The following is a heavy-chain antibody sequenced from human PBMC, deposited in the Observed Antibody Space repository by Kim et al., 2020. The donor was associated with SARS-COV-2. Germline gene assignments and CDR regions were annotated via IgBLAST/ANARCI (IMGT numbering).Heavy chain of an antibody. Sequence: SVKGRFTISRDNSKNTLYLQMNSLRAEDTAVYYCAKDSFGYYGSGSYIAYWGQGTLVTVSS. D-gene: IGHD3-10*01. V-gene: IGHV3-23*01. CDR3: AKDSFGYYGSGSYIAY. J-gene: IGHJ4*02.